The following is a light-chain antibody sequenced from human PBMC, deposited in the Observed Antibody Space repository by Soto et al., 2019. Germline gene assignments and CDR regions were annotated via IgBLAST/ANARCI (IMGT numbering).Light chain of an antibody. CDR1: QSVSSN. CDR3: QQYNNWPSLII. V-gene: IGKV3-15*01. J-gene: IGKJ3*01. CDR2: GAS. Sequence: EIGMTQSPATLSVPPGERATLSCRASQSVSSNLAWYQQKPGQAPRLLIYGASTRATGIPARFSGGGSGTEFTLTISSLQSEDFAVYYCQQYNNWPSLIIFGPGTKVDIK.